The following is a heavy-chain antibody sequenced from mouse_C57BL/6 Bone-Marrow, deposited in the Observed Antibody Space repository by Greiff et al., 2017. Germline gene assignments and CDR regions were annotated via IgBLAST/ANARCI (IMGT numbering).Heavy chain of an antibody. V-gene: IGHV5-6*02. CDR1: GFTFSSYG. Sequence: DVMLVESGGDLVKPGGSLKLSCAASGFTFSSYGMSWVRQTPDKRLEWVATISSGGSYTYYPDSVKGRFTISRDNAKNTLYLQMSSLKSEDTAMYYCARHRWLRRFDYWGQGTTLTVSS. J-gene: IGHJ2*01. CDR3: ARHRWLRRFDY. D-gene: IGHD2-2*01. CDR2: ISSGGSYT.